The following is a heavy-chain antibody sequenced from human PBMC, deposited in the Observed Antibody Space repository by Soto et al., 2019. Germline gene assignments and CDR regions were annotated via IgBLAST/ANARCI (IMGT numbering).Heavy chain of an antibody. CDR3: ARGFSPLRGSSLFYYYYYMDV. V-gene: IGHV4-34*01. J-gene: IGHJ6*03. D-gene: IGHD6-13*01. CDR1: GGSFSGYY. Sequence: SETLSLTCAVYGGSFSGYYWSWIRQPPGKGLEWIGEINHSGSTNYNPSLKSRVTISVDTSKNQFSLKLSSVTAADTAVYYCARGFSPLRGSSLFYYYYYMDVWGKGTTVTAP. CDR2: INHSGST.